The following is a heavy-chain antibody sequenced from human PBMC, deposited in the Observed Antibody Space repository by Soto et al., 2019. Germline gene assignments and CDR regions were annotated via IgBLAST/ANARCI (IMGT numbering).Heavy chain of an antibody. J-gene: IGHJ4*02. CDR2: ISAYNGNT. CDR3: ARDTLPTYYYDSSGYGGGIFDY. CDR1: GYTFTSYG. D-gene: IGHD3-22*01. V-gene: IGHV1-18*01. Sequence: QVQLVQSGAEVKKPGASVKVSCKASGYTFTSYGISWVRQAPGQGLEWMGWISAYNGNTNYAQKLQGRVTMTTDTSTRTAYMELRSLRSDDTAVYYCARDTLPTYYYDSSGYGGGIFDYWGQGTLVTVSS.